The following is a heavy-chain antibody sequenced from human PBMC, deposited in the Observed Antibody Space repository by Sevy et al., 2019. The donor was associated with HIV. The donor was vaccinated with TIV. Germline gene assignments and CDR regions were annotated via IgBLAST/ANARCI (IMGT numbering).Heavy chain of an antibody. V-gene: IGHV3-53*01. CDR2: IYSGGST. J-gene: IGHJ4*02. D-gene: IGHD1-1*01. Sequence: GGSLRLSCAASGFTVSSNYMSWVRQAPGKGLEWVSGIYSGGSTYYADSVKGGFTISRDNSKNTLYLQMNSLRAEDTAVNYCARVRFGLEPDFDYWGQGTLVTVSS. CDR1: GFTVSSNY. CDR3: ARVRFGLEPDFDY.